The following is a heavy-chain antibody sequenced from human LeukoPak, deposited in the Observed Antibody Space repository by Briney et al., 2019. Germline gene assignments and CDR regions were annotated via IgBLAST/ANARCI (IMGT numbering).Heavy chain of an antibody. D-gene: IGHD3-10*01. J-gene: IGHJ5*02. CDR2: INPSGGST. CDR3: ARDKGVTMARENWFDP. CDR1: GYTFTSYY. Sequence: ASVKVSCKASGYTFTSYYMHWVRQAPGQGLEWMGIINPSGGSTSYAQKFQGRVTMTRDTSTSAVYMELSSLRSEDTAVYYCARDKGVTMARENWFDPWGQGTLVTVSS. V-gene: IGHV1-46*01.